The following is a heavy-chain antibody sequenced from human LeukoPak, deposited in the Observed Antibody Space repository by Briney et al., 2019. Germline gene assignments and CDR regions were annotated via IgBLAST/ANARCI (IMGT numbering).Heavy chain of an antibody. CDR1: GYTFTRYA. J-gene: IGHJ6*02. D-gene: IGHD2-2*01. CDR2: MYPNSGNT. CDR3: ASTIIVVPAAHAYYGMDV. V-gene: IGHV1-8*01. Sequence: ASVKVSCKASGYTFTRYAINWVRQATGQGLEWTGCMYPNSGNTGYAQKFQGRVTITADKSTSTAYMELSSLRSEDTAVYYCASTIIVVPAAHAYYGMDVWGQGTTVTVSS.